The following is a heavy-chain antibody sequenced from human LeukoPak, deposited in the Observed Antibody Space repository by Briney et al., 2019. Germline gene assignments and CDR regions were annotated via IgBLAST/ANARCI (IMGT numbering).Heavy chain of an antibody. CDR3: AKGGCSSTTCYLANP. CDR2: INSAGSST. V-gene: IGHV3-74*01. CDR1: GFTFSSYW. J-gene: IGHJ5*02. Sequence: GGSLRLSCAASGFTFSSYWMHWVRQAPGKGLVWVSRINSAGSSTSYADSVKGRFTISRDNAKNTLYLQMNSLRVEDTAVYYCAKGGCSSTTCYLANPWGQGTLVTVSS. D-gene: IGHD2-2*01.